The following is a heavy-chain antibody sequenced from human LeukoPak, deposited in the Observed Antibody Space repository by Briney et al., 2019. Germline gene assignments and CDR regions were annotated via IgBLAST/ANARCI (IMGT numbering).Heavy chain of an antibody. Sequence: GGSLRLSCVASEFTVSTNYMSWVRQAPGQGLQWVSIIHIDGETHYADSVKGRFTMSIDNSKNTVYLQMNSLRSEDTAVYYCARDGLDSSGPVAFDIWGQGTMVTVSS. CDR2: IHIDGET. V-gene: IGHV3-66*01. CDR3: ARDGLDSSGPVAFDI. CDR1: EFTVSTNY. J-gene: IGHJ3*02. D-gene: IGHD3-22*01.